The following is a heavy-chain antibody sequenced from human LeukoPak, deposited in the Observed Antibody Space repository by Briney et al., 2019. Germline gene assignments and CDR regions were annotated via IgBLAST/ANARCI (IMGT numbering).Heavy chain of an antibody. J-gene: IGHJ4*02. D-gene: IGHD3-22*01. Sequence: GGSLRLSCAASGFTFSSYAMSWVRQAPGKGLEWVSAISGSGGSTYYADSVKGRFTISRDNSKNTLYLQMNSLRAEDTAVYYCAKREGYDSSGYRSYYFDYWGQGTLVTVSS. CDR1: GFTFSSYA. CDR3: AKREGYDSSGYRSYYFDY. CDR2: ISGSGGST. V-gene: IGHV3-23*01.